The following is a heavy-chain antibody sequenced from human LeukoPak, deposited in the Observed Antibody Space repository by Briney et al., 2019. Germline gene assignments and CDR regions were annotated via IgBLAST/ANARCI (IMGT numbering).Heavy chain of an antibody. V-gene: IGHV3-7*01. J-gene: IGHJ4*02. CDR1: GFSLSGYW. CDR3: ARGGYSFDY. CDR2: LHADGVEQ. Sequence: GGSLRLSCAASGFSLSGYWMTWVRQAPGKSLGWVARLHADGVEQNYVDSVTGRFTMSRDNAKNSLDLQMNSLRVEDTAVYYCARGGYSFDYLGQGTLVAVSS. D-gene: IGHD5-18*01.